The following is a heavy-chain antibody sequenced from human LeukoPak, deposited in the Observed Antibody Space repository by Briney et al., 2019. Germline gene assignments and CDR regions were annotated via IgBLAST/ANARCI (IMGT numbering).Heavy chain of an antibody. Sequence: ASGKVSCKASGGTFSSYAIRWVRQAPGQGLEWMGGIIPIFGTANYAQKFQGRVTITADESTRTAYMELSSLRSEDTAVYYCASGYDFWSGYLDYWGQGTLVTVSS. CDR2: IIPIFGTA. CDR3: ASGYDFWSGYLDY. D-gene: IGHD3-3*01. CDR1: GGTFSSYA. V-gene: IGHV1-69*13. J-gene: IGHJ4*02.